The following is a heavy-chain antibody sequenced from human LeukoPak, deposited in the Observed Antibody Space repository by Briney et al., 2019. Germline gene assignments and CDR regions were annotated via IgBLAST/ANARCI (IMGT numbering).Heavy chain of an antibody. J-gene: IGHJ4*02. V-gene: IGHV3-30-3*01. CDR3: ARVAVTGYNSGWYYFDY. CDR2: ISYDGSNK. Sequence: GGSLRLSCAASGFTFSSYAMHWVRQAPGKGLEGGAVISYDGSNKYYADSVKGRFTISRDNSKNTLYLQMNSLRAEDTAVYYCARVAVTGYNSGWYYFDYWGQGTLVTVSS. D-gene: IGHD6-19*01. CDR1: GFTFSSYA.